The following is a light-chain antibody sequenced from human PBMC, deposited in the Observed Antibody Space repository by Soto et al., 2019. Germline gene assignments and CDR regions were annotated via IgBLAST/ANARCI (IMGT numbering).Light chain of an antibody. J-gene: IGKJ4*01. CDR2: DAS. V-gene: IGKV3-11*01. Sequence: EIVLTQSPATLSLSPGERATLSCRASQSVSSYLAWYQQKPGQAPRLLIYDASNRATGIPARFSGSGSGTDFTLTISSLAPDDFAVYYCQQRSDWPSTFGGGNKVQIK. CDR1: QSVSSY. CDR3: QQRSDWPST.